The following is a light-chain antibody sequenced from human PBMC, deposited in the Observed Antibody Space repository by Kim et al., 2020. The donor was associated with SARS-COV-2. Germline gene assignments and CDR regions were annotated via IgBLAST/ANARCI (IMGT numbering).Light chain of an antibody. V-gene: IGKV3-20*01. CDR2: GAS. Sequence: SPGESATPSCRGSQSVSSSYLAWYQQKPGQAPRLLIYGASSRATGIPDRFSGSGSGTDFTLTISRLEPEDFAVYYCQQYGSSPGTFGPGTKVDIK. CDR3: QQYGSSPGT. CDR1: QSVSSSY. J-gene: IGKJ3*01.